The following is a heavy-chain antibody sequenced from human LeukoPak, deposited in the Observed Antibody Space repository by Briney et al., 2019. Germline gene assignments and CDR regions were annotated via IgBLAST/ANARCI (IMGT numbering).Heavy chain of an antibody. D-gene: IGHD3-3*01. CDR3: ARYKPPWSGYLQTSYYYYYYMDV. J-gene: IGHJ6*03. CDR2: IKQDGNEK. V-gene: IGHV3-7*01. CDR1: GFTFSSYW. Sequence: PGGSLRLSCAASGFTFSSYWMSWVRQAPGKALEGVANIKQDGNEKYYVDSVKGRFTISRDNAKNPLYLQMNSLRAEDTAVYYCARYKPPWSGYLQTSYYYYYYMDVWGKGTTVTVSS.